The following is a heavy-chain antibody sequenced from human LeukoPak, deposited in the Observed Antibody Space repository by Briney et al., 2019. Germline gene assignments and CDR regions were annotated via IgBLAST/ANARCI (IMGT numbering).Heavy chain of an antibody. V-gene: IGHV3-43D*03. CDR2: ISWDGGST. CDR1: GFTFDAYA. CDR3: AKDSGTGIALDY. J-gene: IGHJ4*02. Sequence: GGSLRLSCAASGFTFDAYAIHWVRQAPGKGLDWVSLISWDGGSTYYADSVKGRFTISRDISKNSLYLQMNSLRAEDTALYYCAKDSGTGIALDYWGQGTLVTVSS. D-gene: IGHD6-13*01.